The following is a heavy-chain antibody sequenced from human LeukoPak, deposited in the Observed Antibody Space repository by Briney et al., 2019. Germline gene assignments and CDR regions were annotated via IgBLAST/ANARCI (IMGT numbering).Heavy chain of an antibody. CDR2: IYSSGST. CDR3: ARGSSGWYSIDY. Sequence: ESSETLSLTCTVSGGSISNYYWSWIRQAAGKGLERIGRIYSSGSTNYNPSLKSRVTMSVDTSKNQFSLNLNSVTAADTAVYYCARGSSGWYSIDYWGQGTLVTVSS. CDR1: GGSISNYY. J-gene: IGHJ4*02. V-gene: IGHV4-4*07. D-gene: IGHD6-19*01.